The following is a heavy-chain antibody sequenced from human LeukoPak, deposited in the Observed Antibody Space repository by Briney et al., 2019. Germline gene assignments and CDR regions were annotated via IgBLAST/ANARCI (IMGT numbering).Heavy chain of an antibody. CDR2: IYTSGST. V-gene: IGHV4-4*07. J-gene: IGHJ4*02. Sequence: SETLSLTCTVSGGSIGSYYWSWIRQPAGKGLEWIGRIYTSGSTNYNPSLKSRVTMSVDTSKNQFSLKRSSVTAAATAVYYCARDMGYSYDYVFDYWGQGTLVTVSS. CDR3: ARDMGYSYDYVFDY. CDR1: GGSIGSYY. D-gene: IGHD5-18*01.